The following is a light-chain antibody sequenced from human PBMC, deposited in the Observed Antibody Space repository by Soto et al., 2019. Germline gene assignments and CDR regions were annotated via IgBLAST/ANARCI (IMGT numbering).Light chain of an antibody. CDR2: KAS. J-gene: IGKJ1*01. CDR3: KHYNSYSDA. V-gene: IGKV1-5*03. Sequence: IQMNLSPSTLSVSVGDRVTITCRASQTISSWLAWYQQKPGKAPKLLIYKASTLKSGVPSRFSGSGSGTEVTLTISSLQPDDFATYYSKHYNSYSDAFCQVAKVDIK. CDR1: QTISSW.